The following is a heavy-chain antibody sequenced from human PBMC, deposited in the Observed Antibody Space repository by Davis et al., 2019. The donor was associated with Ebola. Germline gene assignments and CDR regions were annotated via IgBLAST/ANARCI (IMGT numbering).Heavy chain of an antibody. D-gene: IGHD5-18*01. V-gene: IGHV3-73*01. CDR1: GFTFSGSA. CDR2: IRSKANSYAT. CDR3: TTLPGDTAMPDDYGMDV. Sequence: GESLKISCAASGFTFSGSAMRWVRQASGKGLEWVGRIRSKANSYATAYAASVKGRFTISRDDSKNTAYLQMNSLKTEDTAVYYCTTLPGDTAMPDDYGMDVWGQGTTVTVSS. J-gene: IGHJ6*02.